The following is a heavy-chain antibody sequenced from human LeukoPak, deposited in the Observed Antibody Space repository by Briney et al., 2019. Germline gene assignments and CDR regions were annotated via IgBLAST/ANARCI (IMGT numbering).Heavy chain of an antibody. CDR2: IIPILGMA. CDR1: GGSFSTYG. J-gene: IGHJ6*02. CDR3: ARGNGEEGDYYYYYMDV. V-gene: IGHV1-69*04. Sequence: ASVRVSCKASGGSFSTYGISWVRQAPGQGLEWMGRIIPILGMANYAQRFQGRVSINADKSTSTVYMELSSLRSEDTAVYYCARGNGEEGDYYYYYMDVWGQGTTVTVSS. D-gene: IGHD2-8*01.